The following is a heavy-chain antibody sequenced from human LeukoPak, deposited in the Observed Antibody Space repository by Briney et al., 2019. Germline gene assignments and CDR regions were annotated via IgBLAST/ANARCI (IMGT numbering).Heavy chain of an antibody. D-gene: IGHD6-19*01. Sequence: GASVKVSCKASGYTFTSYYMHWVRQVPGQGLEWMGIINPSGGSTSYAQKFQGRVTMTRDTSTSTVYMELSSLRSEDTAVYYCARDHNIAVAGSWFDPWGQGTLVTVSS. CDR1: GYTFTSYY. CDR2: INPSGGST. V-gene: IGHV1-46*01. J-gene: IGHJ5*02. CDR3: ARDHNIAVAGSWFDP.